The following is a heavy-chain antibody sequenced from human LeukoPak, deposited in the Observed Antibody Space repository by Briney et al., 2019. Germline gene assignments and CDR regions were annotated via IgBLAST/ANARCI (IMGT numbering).Heavy chain of an antibody. CDR1: GXSISSSDYY. D-gene: IGHD5-18*01. CDR2: IYYSGGS. Sequence: SETLSLTCTVSGXSISSSDYYWGWVRQPPGKGLEWIGNIYYSGGSYSSPSLESRVTISSDTCKNQFSVKLTSVTAADTAVYYCVRVGYAYGPVGNWFDPWGQGVPVTVSS. J-gene: IGHJ5*02. CDR3: VRVGYAYGPVGNWFDP. V-gene: IGHV4-39*01.